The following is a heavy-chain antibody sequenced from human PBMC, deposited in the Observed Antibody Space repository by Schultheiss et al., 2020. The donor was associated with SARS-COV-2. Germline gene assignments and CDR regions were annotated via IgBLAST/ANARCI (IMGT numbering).Heavy chain of an antibody. V-gene: IGHV3-7*03. CDR1: GFTFNSYW. J-gene: IGHJ6*02. D-gene: IGHD3-3*01. Sequence: GSLRLSCAASGFTFNSYWMSWVRQAPGKGLEWVANIKQHSSEKYYVDSVKGRFTISRDDAKNSLYLQMNSLRAEDTAVYYCARDAEVNDFWSGYWRVWGQGTTVTVSS. CDR2: IKQHSSEK. CDR3: ARDAEVNDFWSGYWRV.